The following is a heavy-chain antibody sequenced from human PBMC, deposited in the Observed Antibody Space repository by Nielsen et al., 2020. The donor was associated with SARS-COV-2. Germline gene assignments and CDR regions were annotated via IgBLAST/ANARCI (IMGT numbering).Heavy chain of an antibody. CDR1: EFTFSSYS. V-gene: IGHV3-21*04. CDR2: ISSSSSYI. Sequence: GESLKISCAASEFTFSSYSMNWVRQAPGKGLEWVSSISSSSSYIYYADSVKGRFTISRDNSKNTLYLQMNSLRAEDTAVYYCAKPQGLLYYFDYWGQGTLVTVSS. J-gene: IGHJ4*02. CDR3: AKPQGLLYYFDY.